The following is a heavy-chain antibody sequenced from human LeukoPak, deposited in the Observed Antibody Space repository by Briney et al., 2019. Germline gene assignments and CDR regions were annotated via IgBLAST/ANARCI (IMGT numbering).Heavy chain of an antibody. D-gene: IGHD3-22*01. CDR1: GYTFTSYY. J-gene: IGHJ4*02. CDR3: ARASQTLEYDSSGYNFDY. V-gene: IGHV1-8*02. CDR2: MNPNSGNT. Sequence: ASVKVSCKASGYTFTSYYMHWVRQATGQGLEWMGWMNPNSGNTGYAQKFQGRVTMTRNTSISTAYMELSSLRSEDTAVYYCARASQTLEYDSSGYNFDYWGQGTLVTVSS.